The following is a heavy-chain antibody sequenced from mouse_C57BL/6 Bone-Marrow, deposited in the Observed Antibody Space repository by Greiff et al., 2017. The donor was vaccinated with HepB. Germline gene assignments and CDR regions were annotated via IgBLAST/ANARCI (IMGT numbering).Heavy chain of an antibody. CDR3: ASPQIYYYGSSRFDY. D-gene: IGHD1-1*01. CDR2: ILPGSGST. CDR1: GYTFTGYW. Sequence: VQLQQSGAELMKPGASVKLSCKATGYTFTGYWIEWVKQRPGHGLEWIGEILPGSGSTNYNEKFKGKATFTADTSSNTAYMQLSSLTTEDSGIYYCASPQIYYYGSSRFDYWGQGTTLTVSS. J-gene: IGHJ2*01. V-gene: IGHV1-9*01.